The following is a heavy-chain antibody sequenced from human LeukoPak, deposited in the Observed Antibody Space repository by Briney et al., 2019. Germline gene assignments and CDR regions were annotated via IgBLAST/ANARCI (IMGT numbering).Heavy chain of an antibody. D-gene: IGHD6-13*01. CDR3: AKEGAAGGKMQYCFDY. CDR1: GFTFSSYG. CDR2: ISDDGTTK. Sequence: GGSLRLSCAASGFTFSSYGMHWVRQAPGKGLEWVAVISDDGTTKYYADSVKGRFTISRDNSKNTLYLEMNSLRAEDTAVYYCAKEGAAGGKMQYCFDYWGQGTPVTVSS. V-gene: IGHV3-30*18. J-gene: IGHJ4*02.